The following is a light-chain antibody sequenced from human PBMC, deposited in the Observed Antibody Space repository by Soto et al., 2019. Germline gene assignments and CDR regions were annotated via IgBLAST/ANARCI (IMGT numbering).Light chain of an antibody. J-gene: IGKJ1*01. CDR3: QQYNDWPLT. Sequence: EKVMTQSPATLSVSPGERATLSCRASQSVSSNLAWYQQKPGKAPRLLIYGASTRATAIPTRFSGSGSGTEFTLTISSLQSEDFAVYYCQQYNDWPLTFVQGTKVEIK. CDR1: QSVSSN. V-gene: IGKV3-15*01. CDR2: GAS.